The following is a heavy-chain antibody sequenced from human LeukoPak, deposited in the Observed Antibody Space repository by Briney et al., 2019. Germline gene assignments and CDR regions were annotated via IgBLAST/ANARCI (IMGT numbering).Heavy chain of an antibody. CDR1: GGSISSYY. CDR3: ARYNPYCTSTSCYAYYFDY. Sequence: SETLSLTCAVYGGSISSYYWSWIRQPPGKGLEWIGYIYYSGSTNYNPSLRSRVTISADTSKNQFSLKLSSVTAADTAVYYCARYNPYCTSTSCYAYYFDYWGQGTLVTVSS. CDR2: IYYSGST. D-gene: IGHD2-2*01. V-gene: IGHV4-59*01. J-gene: IGHJ4*02.